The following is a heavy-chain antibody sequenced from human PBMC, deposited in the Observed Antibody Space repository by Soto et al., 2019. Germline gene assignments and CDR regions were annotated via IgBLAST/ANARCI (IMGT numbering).Heavy chain of an antibody. CDR1: GYTFTSYA. CDR3: ARPPSNYWYFDL. J-gene: IGHJ2*01. CDR2: INAGNGNT. Sequence: QVQLVQSGAEVKKPGASVKVSCKASGYTFTSYAMHWVRQAPGQRLEWMGWINAGNGNTKYSQKFQGRVTITRDTSASTAYMELSSLRSQDTAVYYCARPPSNYWYFDLWGRGTLVTVSS. V-gene: IGHV1-3*01.